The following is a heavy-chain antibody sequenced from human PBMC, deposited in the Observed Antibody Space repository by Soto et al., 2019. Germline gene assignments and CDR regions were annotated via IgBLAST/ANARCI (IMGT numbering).Heavy chain of an antibody. CDR3: AKIDGCFDY. V-gene: IGHV3-23*01. J-gene: IGHJ4*02. Sequence: EIQVLQSGGGLVPPGGSLRLSCAGSGFTFINTGMSWVRQAPGQGLEWVSAITGNGDTTYYADSVKGRFTISRDNSKSTLYLQMNSLRAEDTAVYYCAKIDGCFDYWGQGTLVTVSS. CDR2: ITGNGDTT. CDR1: GFTFINTG. D-gene: IGHD3-22*01.